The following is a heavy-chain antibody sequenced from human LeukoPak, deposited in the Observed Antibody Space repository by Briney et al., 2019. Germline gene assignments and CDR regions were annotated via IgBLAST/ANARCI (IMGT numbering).Heavy chain of an antibody. J-gene: IGHJ4*02. Sequence: PSETLSLTCAVYGGSFSGYYWGWIRQPPGKGLEWIGEINHSGSTNYNPSLKSRVTISVDTSKNQFSLKLSSVTAADTAVYYCARVGYSYGPYYFDYWGQGTLVTVSS. V-gene: IGHV4-34*01. CDR1: GGSFSGYY. D-gene: IGHD5-18*01. CDR3: ARVGYSYGPYYFDY. CDR2: INHSGST.